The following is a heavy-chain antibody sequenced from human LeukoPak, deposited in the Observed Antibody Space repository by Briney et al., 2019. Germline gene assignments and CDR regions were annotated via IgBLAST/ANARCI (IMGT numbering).Heavy chain of an antibody. J-gene: IGHJ3*02. CDR2: IRYDGSNK. Sequence: GGSLRLSCAASGFTFSSYGMHWVRQAPGKGLEWVAFIRYDGSNKYYADSVKGRFTISRDNSKNTLYLQMNSLRAEDTAVYYCAKDPGRGKKGLDAFDIWGQGTMVTVSS. V-gene: IGHV3-30*02. CDR1: GFTFSSYG. CDR3: AKDPGRGKKGLDAFDI. D-gene: IGHD1-26*01.